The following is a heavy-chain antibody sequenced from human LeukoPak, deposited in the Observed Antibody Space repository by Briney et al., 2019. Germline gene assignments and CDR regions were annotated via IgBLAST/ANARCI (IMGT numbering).Heavy chain of an antibody. D-gene: IGHD3-10*01. CDR1: GFTFSSYA. J-gene: IGHJ4*02. V-gene: IGHV3-23*01. Sequence: PGGSLRLSCAASGFTFSSYAMSWVRQAPGKGLEWVSAISGSGGSTYYADSVKGRFTISRDNSRNTLYLQMNSLRPEDTALYYCAKEWYVGSPPDYWGQGTQVTVSS. CDR3: AKEWYVGSPPDY. CDR2: ISGSGGST.